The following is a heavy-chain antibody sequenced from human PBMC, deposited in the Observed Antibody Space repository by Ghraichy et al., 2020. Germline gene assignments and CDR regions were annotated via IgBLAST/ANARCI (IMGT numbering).Heavy chain of an antibody. Sequence: ASVKVSCKIAGENVTIKCLSRLRYAPGQVIEWMGWISGYNGNTKYAQKFQDRVTITTDTSTTTAYMELRSLRPDDTAVYFCGREWFDGSGTGYGMDVWGQGTTVIV. CDR3: GREWFDGSGTGYGMDV. V-gene: IGHV1-18*01. J-gene: IGHJ6*02. CDR2: ISGYNGNT. CDR1: GENVTIKC. D-gene: IGHD3-10*01.